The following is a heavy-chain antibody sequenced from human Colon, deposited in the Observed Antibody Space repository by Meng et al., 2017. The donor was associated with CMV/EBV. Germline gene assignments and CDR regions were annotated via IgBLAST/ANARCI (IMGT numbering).Heavy chain of an antibody. CDR3: ARVVVVPADYYTMDV. CDR1: GYTFTTYG. CDR2: ISPYNGNT. V-gene: IGHV1-18*01. J-gene: IGHJ6*02. D-gene: IGHD2-2*01. Sequence: ASVKVSCKASGYTFTTYGITGVRQAPGQGLEWMGLISPYNGNTKYAQRLQDRVTMTTDTSTSSAYMELRSLRSDDTAVYYCARVVVVPADYYTMDVWGQGTTVTVSS.